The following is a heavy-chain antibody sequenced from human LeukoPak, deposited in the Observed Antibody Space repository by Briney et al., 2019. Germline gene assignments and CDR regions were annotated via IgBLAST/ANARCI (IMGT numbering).Heavy chain of an antibody. D-gene: IGHD3-22*01. CDR1: GYTFTSYG. J-gene: IGHJ4*02. V-gene: IGHV1-18*01. CDR2: ISAYNGNT. CDR3: ARGPHAYYYDSSGYYVD. Sequence: ASVKVSCKASGYTFTSYGISWVRQAPGQGLEWMGWISAYNGNTNYAQKLQGRVTITADESTSTAYMELSSLRSEDTAVYYCARGPHAYYYDSSGYYVDWGQGTLVTVSS.